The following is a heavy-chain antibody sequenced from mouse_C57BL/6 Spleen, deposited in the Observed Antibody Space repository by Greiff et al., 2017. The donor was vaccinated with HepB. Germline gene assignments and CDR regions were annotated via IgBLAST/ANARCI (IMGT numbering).Heavy chain of an antibody. D-gene: IGHD3-2*02. CDR3: VSGRGSSGPHYFAMDY. J-gene: IGHJ4*01. CDR2: IRSKSSNYAT. Sequence: EVQGVESGGGLVQPKGSLKLSCAASGFTFNTYAMHWVRQAPGKGLEWVARIRSKSSNYATYYADSVKDRFTISRDDSKIMLYLQMKNLKTAATAMYYCVSGRGSSGPHYFAMDYWGKGTSVTVS. V-gene: IGHV10-3*01. CDR1: GFTFNTYA.